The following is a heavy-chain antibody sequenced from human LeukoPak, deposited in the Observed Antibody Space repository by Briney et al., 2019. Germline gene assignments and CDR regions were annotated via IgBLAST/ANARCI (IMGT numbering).Heavy chain of an antibody. J-gene: IGHJ4*02. D-gene: IGHD3-16*01. CDR1: GFTFSGYS. CDR3: ARARGGMSDY. V-gene: IGHV3-21*01. Sequence: GGSLRLSCAASGFTFSGYSMNWVRRAPGKGLEWVSSISSSSSYIYYADLVKGRFTISRDNAKNSLYLQMNSLRAEDTAVYYCARARGGMSDYWGQGTLVTVSS. CDR2: ISSSSSYI.